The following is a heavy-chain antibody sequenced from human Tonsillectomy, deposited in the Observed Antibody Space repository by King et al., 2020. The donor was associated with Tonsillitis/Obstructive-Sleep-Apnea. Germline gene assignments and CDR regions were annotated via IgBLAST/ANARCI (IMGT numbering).Heavy chain of an antibody. V-gene: IGHV3-30*04. CDR2: ISFDGSNK. Sequence: VQLVESGGGVVQPGRSLRLSCAASGFTFSSYAMQWVRQAPGKGLEWVALISFDGSNKYYADSVKGRFTISRDNSKNTLYLQMNSLRAEDTAVYYCARGDGGMDVWGQGTTVTVSS. J-gene: IGHJ6*02. CDR1: GFTFSSYA. CDR3: ARGDGGMDV. D-gene: IGHD3-3*01.